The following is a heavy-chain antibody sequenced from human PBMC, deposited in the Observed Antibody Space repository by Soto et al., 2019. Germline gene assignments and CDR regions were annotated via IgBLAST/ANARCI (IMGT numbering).Heavy chain of an antibody. J-gene: IGHJ6*03. CDR3: ARLPRYCSGGSCYQRAPIYYYMDV. CDR2: INHSGST. D-gene: IGHD2-15*01. CDR1: GGSFSGYY. Sequence: SETLSLTCAVYGGSFSGYYWSWIRQPPGKGLEWIGEINHSGSTNYNPSLKSRVTISVDTSKNQFSLKLSSVTAADTAVYYCARLPRYCSGGSCYQRAPIYYYMDVWGKGTTVTVSS. V-gene: IGHV4-34*01.